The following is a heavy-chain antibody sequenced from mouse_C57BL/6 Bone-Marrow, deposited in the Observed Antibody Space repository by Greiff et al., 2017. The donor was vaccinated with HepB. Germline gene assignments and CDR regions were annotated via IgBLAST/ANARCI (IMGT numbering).Heavy chain of an antibody. Sequence: VQLQQPGAELVKPGASVKLSCKASGYTFTSYWMQWVKQRPGQGLERIGEIDPSDSYTNYNQKFKGKATLTVDTSSSTAYMQLSSLTSEDSAVYYCAREGYGYDVNFDYWGQGTTLTVSS. J-gene: IGHJ2*01. D-gene: IGHD2-2*01. CDR3: AREGYGYDVNFDY. CDR1: GYTFTSYW. CDR2: IDPSDSYT. V-gene: IGHV1-50*01.